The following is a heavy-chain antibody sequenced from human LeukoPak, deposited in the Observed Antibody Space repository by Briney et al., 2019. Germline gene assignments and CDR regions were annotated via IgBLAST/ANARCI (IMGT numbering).Heavy chain of an antibody. Sequence: GGSLRHSCAASGFTFSNYGMHWVRQAPGKGLEWVAVIWYDGSNKYYADSVKGRFTISRDNSKNTLYLQMNSLRAEDTAVYYCAKYPGYGLYYFDYWGQGTLVTVSS. CDR1: GFTFSNYG. D-gene: IGHD5-18*01. CDR2: IWYDGSNK. V-gene: IGHV3-33*06. CDR3: AKYPGYGLYYFDY. J-gene: IGHJ4*02.